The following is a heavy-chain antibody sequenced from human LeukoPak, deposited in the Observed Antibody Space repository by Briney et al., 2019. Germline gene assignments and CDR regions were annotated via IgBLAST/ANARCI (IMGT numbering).Heavy chain of an antibody. J-gene: IGHJ4*02. CDR2: ITSKTHGSTH. CDR1: GFTVSNAW. CDR3: ARGSNSDDSSDFDH. Sequence: GGSLRLSCAASGFTVSNAWMNWVRQAPGKGLEWVGRITSKTHGSTHKYAAPVKGRFTISRDDSRNTLYLQMNSLRTEDTALYYCARGSNSDDSSDFDHWGQGTLVTVSS. V-gene: IGHV3-15*01. D-gene: IGHD3-22*01.